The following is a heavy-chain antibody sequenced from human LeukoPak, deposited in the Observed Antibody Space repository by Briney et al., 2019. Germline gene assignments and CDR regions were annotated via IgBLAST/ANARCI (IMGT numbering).Heavy chain of an antibody. V-gene: IGHV1-69*13. Sequence: ASVKVSCKASGGTFSSYAISWVRQAPGQGLEWMGGIIPIFGTANYAQKFQGRVTITADESTSTAYMELSSLRSEDTAVYYCARDSIGYDSRLVYYYYYMGVWGKGTTVTVSS. CDR1: GGTFSSYA. D-gene: IGHD5-12*01. CDR2: IIPIFGTA. J-gene: IGHJ6*03. CDR3: ARDSIGYDSRLVYYYYYMGV.